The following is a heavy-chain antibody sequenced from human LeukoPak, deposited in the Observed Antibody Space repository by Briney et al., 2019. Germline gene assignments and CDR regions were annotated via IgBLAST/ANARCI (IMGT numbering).Heavy chain of an antibody. CDR1: GGSFSGYY. CDR2: INHSGRT. V-gene: IGHV4-34*01. J-gene: IGHJ6*02. Sequence: SETLSLTCAVYGGSFSGYYWSWIRQPPGKGLEWIGEINHSGRTNYNPSLKSRVTISVDTSKNQFSLKLSSVTAADTAVYYCVGSSCSSTSCHHYYYYYGMDVWGQGTTVTVSS. D-gene: IGHD2-2*01. CDR3: VGSSCSSTSCHHYYYYYGMDV.